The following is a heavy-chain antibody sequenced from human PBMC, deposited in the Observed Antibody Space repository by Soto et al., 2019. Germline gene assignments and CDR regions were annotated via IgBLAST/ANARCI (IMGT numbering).Heavy chain of an antibody. V-gene: IGHV3-23*01. Sequence: SYGVSWILQAQGKGLEWVSTILVDGRTFYVDSVKGRFTISRDSSQNTVYLQMNSLTAGDTALYYCAKATATGGGAFHICGPAPMVTVS. J-gene: IGHJ3*02. CDR1: SYG. CDR3: AKATATGGGAFHI. D-gene: IGHD2-8*02. CDR2: ILVDGRT.